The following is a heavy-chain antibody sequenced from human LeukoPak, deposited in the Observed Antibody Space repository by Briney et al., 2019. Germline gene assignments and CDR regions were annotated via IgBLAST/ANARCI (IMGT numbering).Heavy chain of an antibody. CDR1: GYTFTSYG. CDR2: ISAYNGNT. CDR3: ARDRGYYDSSGDGHYYYYGMDV. Sequence: GASVKVSCKASGYTFTSYGISWVRQAPGQGLEWMGWISAYNGNTNYAQKLQGRVTMTTDTSTSTAYMELRSLRSDDTAVYYCARDRGYYDSSGDGHYYYYGMDVWGQGTTVTVSS. V-gene: IGHV1-18*01. D-gene: IGHD3-22*01. J-gene: IGHJ6*02.